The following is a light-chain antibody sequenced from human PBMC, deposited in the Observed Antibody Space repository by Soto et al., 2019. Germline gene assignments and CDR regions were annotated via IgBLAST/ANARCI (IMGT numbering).Light chain of an antibody. J-gene: IGLJ2*01. CDR3: SSYTRNTTHVV. CDR1: SSDVGGYKY. Sequence: QSALTQPASVSGSPGQSITISCTGTSSDVGGYKYVSWYQHHPDKAPKLIIHEVTKRPSGVSNRFSGFKSGNTASLTISGLQAEDEGDYYCSSYTRNTTHVVFGGGTKLTVL. V-gene: IGLV2-14*01. CDR2: EVT.